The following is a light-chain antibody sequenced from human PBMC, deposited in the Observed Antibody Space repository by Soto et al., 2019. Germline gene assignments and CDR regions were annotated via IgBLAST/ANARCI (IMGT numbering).Light chain of an antibody. Sequence: EIVLTQSPATLSLSPGERATLSCRASQSISSYLAWYQQKPGQAPRLLIYDASSRATGIPARFSGSGSGTDFTLIISSLEPEDFAVYYCQQRSNWLTFGGGTKVEIK. CDR3: QQRSNWLT. CDR1: QSISSY. V-gene: IGKV3-11*01. CDR2: DAS. J-gene: IGKJ4*01.